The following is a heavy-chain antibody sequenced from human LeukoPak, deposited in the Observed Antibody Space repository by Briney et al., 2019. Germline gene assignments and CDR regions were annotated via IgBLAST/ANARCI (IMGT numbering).Heavy chain of an antibody. CDR1: GASLNISY. V-gene: IGHV4-59*08. Sequence: SETLSLTCTVSGASLNISYWSWIRQPPGKGLEWIGYIYYGGSTNYNPSLKSRVTISVDTSTNQVSLKLSSVTAADTAVYYCARGNDYWGHGTLVTVSS. CDR2: IYYGGST. CDR3: ARGNDY. J-gene: IGHJ4*01.